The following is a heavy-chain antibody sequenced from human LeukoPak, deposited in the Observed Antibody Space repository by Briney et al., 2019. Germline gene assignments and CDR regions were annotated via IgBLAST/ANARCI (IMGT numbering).Heavy chain of an antibody. CDR3: ARGYNTTWEAVYHYYMDV. CDR1: GFTFSIYA. CDR2: VSFDGGDL. V-gene: IGHV3-30*04. Sequence: GGSLRLSCAASGFTFSIYAMHWVRQAPGKGLEWVAVVSFDGGDLYYADSVKGRFTISRDNSKNTLYLEMNTLRPEDTAVYYCARGYNTTWEAVYHYYMDVWGKGTTVTVSS. J-gene: IGHJ6*03. D-gene: IGHD6-13*01.